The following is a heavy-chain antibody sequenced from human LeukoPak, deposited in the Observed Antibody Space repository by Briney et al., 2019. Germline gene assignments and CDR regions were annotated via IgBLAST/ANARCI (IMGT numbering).Heavy chain of an antibody. CDR1: GFTFSDYY. V-gene: IGHV3-11*01. CDR2: VSGSDENK. J-gene: IGHJ4*02. CDR3: ARAGLGGHYIDY. D-gene: IGHD2-15*01. Sequence: GGSLRLSCAASGFTFSDYYMTWIRQAPGQELEWISYVSGSDENKYYAGSVRGRFAISRDNAEKSLFLQMSSVRAEDTAVYYCARAGLGGHYIDYWGQGTLVSVSS.